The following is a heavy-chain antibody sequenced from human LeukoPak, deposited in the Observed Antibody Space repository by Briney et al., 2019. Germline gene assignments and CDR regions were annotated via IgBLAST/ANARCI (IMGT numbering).Heavy chain of an antibody. CDR1: GFTFSSYW. D-gene: IGHD3-22*01. CDR2: IKQDGSEK. Sequence: GGSLRLSCAASGFTFSSYWMSWVRQAPGKGLEWVANIKQDGSEKYYVDSVKGRFTISRDNAKNSLYLQMNSPRAEDTAVYYCARAGDYYYDSSGYYPTRYYFDYWGQGTLVTVSS. V-gene: IGHV3-7*01. CDR3: ARAGDYYYDSSGYYPTRYYFDY. J-gene: IGHJ4*02.